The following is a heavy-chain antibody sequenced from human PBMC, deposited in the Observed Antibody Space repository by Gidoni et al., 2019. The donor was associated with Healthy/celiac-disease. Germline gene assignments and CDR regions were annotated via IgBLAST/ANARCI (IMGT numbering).Heavy chain of an antibody. CDR2: YDGSNK. V-gene: IGHV3-33*01. Sequence: YDGSNKYYADSVKGRFTISRDNSKNTLYLQMNSLRAEDTAVYYCASLAATAYWGQGTLVTVSS. CDR3: ASLAATAY. J-gene: IGHJ4*02.